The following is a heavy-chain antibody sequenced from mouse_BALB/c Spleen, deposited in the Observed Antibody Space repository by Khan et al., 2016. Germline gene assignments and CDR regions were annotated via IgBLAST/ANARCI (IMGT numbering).Heavy chain of an antibody. Sequence: EVQLQESGPSLAKPSQTLSLTCSVTGDSITSGHWNWIRKFPGNKFDFMGYISHSGDSYYNPSLKRRISITRDTSKNQYYLQLNSVTTEDTATYYCATCDYYGSAFAYWGQGTLVTVSA. D-gene: IGHD1-2*01. CDR3: ATCDYYGSAFAY. J-gene: IGHJ3*01. V-gene: IGHV3-8*02. CDR1: GDSITSGH. CDR2: ISHSGDS.